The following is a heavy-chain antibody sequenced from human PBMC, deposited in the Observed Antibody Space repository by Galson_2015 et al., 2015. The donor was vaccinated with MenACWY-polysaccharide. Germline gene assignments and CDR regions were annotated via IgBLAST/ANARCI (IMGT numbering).Heavy chain of an antibody. CDR1: GYTFSRYP. Sequence: SVKVSCKASGYTFSRYPIHWVRQAPGQRFEWMGWITGGNGDTKYSEKLQGRVSITKDTSANTVYMGLSSLTYEDTAVVYCARHVIGGGYFDYWGQGTLVTVSS. J-gene: IGHJ4*02. V-gene: IGHV1-3*01. CDR2: ITGGNGDT. CDR3: ARHVIGGGYFDY. D-gene: IGHD2/OR15-2a*01.